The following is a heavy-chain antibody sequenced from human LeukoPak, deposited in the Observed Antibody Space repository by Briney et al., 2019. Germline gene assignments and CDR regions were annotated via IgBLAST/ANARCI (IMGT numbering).Heavy chain of an antibody. CDR1: GFSFKNYA. CDR2: TSDSGSLQ. Sequence: GGSLRLSCAASGFSFKNYAMHWVRQAPGKGLEWVAVTSDSGSLQWYADSVKGRFTISRDNSKNTVHLQMSSLRVDDTATYYCAKGGKMRTLMGGRDFDYWGQGTLVTVSS. V-gene: IGHV3-30*18. D-gene: IGHD2-8*01. CDR3: AKGGKMRTLMGGRDFDY. J-gene: IGHJ4*02.